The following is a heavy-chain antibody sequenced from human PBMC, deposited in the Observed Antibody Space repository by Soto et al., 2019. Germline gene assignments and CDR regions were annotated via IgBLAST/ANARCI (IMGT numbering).Heavy chain of an antibody. CDR3: ARADEGQQLVKVNFDY. Sequence: PGGSLRLSCAASGFTFSSYSMNWVRQAPGKGLEWVSYISSSSSTIYYADSVKGRFTISRDNAKNSLYLQMNSLRDEDTAVYYCARADEGQQLVKVNFDYWGQGTLVTVSS. CDR1: GFTFSSYS. D-gene: IGHD6-13*01. J-gene: IGHJ4*02. CDR2: ISSSSSTI. V-gene: IGHV3-48*02.